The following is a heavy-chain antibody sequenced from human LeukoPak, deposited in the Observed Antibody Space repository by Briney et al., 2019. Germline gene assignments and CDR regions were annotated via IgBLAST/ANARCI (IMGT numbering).Heavy chain of an antibody. V-gene: IGHV4-39*01. J-gene: IGHJ4*02. CDR1: GVSISSTSPA. CDR2: IYNSGSS. CDR3: GRDTHLES. Sequence: SETLSLTCTVSGVSISSTSPAWGWSRQPPGKGLEWLGNIYNSGSSNYSPSLRSRVSISVDTSKNQFSLGLRSVTAADTAVYYCGRDTHLESWGQGILVTVFS.